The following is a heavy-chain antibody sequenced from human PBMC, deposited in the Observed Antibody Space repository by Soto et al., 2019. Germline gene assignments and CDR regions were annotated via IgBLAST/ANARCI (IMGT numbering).Heavy chain of an antibody. Sequence: ASVKVSCKASGYIFTSYGISWVRQAPGQGLEWMGWISAYNGNTNYAQKLQGRVTMTTDTSTSTAYMELRSLRSDDTAVYYCAREWSGYESVAFDIWGQGTMVTVSS. CDR3: AREWSGYESVAFDI. D-gene: IGHD3-3*01. CDR2: ISAYNGNT. J-gene: IGHJ3*02. V-gene: IGHV1-18*01. CDR1: GYIFTSYG.